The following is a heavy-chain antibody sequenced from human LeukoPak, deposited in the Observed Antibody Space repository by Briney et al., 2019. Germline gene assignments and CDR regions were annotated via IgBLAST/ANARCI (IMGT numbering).Heavy chain of an antibody. CDR3: ARSGNSFDSSGGGKIDY. CDR1: GFTFSSYA. V-gene: IGHV3-23*01. Sequence: GGSLRLSCAASGFTFSSYAMSWVRQAPGKGLEWVSVISGSGDNTYYADSVKGRFTISRDNSKNTVHLRMNSLRAEDTAVYYCARSGNSFDSSGGGKIDYWGQGTLVTVSS. CDR2: ISGSGDNT. J-gene: IGHJ4*02. D-gene: IGHD3-22*01.